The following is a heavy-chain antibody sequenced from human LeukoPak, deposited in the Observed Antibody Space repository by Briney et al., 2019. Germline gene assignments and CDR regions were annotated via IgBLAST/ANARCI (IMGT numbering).Heavy chain of an antibody. CDR2: IGTAGDT. Sequence: AGGSLRLSCAASGFTFSSYDMHWVRQATGKGLEWVSAIGTAGDTYYPGSVKGRFTISRENAKNSLYLQMNSLRAGDTAVYYCARASEKQDAFDIWGQGTMVTVSS. CDR1: GFTFSSYD. V-gene: IGHV3-13*01. J-gene: IGHJ3*02. CDR3: ARASEKQDAFDI.